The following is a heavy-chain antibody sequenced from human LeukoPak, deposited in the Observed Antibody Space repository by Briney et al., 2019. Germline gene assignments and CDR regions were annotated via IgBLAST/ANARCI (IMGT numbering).Heavy chain of an antibody. V-gene: IGHV3-30*02. CDR1: GFSVRTTY. CDR3: AKEGAPITMVRGVYFDY. J-gene: IGHJ4*02. CDR2: IRYDGSNK. Sequence: GGSLRLSCAASGFSVRTTYMSWVRQAPGKGLEWVAFIRYDGSNKYYADSVKGRFTISRDNSKNTLYLQMNSLRAEDTAVYYCAKEGAPITMVRGVYFDYWGQGTLVTVSS. D-gene: IGHD3-10*01.